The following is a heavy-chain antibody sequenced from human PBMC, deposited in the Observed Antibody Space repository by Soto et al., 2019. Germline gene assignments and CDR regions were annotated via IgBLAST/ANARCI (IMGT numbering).Heavy chain of an antibody. J-gene: IGHJ6*02. D-gene: IGHD3-3*01. Sequence: GESLKISCKGSGYSFTSYWIGWVRQMPGKGLEWMGIIYPGDSDTRYSPSFQGRVTISADKSISTAYLQWSSLKASDTAMYYCARLGYDFWSVYYVYCMDVWGQGTTVTVSS. CDR3: ARLGYDFWSVYYVYCMDV. CDR1: GYSFTSYW. V-gene: IGHV5-51*01. CDR2: IYPGDSDT.